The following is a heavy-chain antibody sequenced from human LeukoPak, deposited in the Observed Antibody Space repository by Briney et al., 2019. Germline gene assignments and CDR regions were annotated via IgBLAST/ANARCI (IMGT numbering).Heavy chain of an antibody. CDR3: AKSVSGWDTYYFDY. V-gene: IGHV3-9*03. D-gene: IGHD6-19*01. CDR1: GFTFDDYA. Sequence: GGSLRLSCAASGFTFDDYAMHWVRQAPGKGLEWVSGISWNGGSIGYADSVKGRFTISRDNAKNSLYLQMNSLRAEDMALYYCAKSVSGWDTYYFDYWGQGTLVTVSS. CDR2: ISWNGGSI. J-gene: IGHJ4*02.